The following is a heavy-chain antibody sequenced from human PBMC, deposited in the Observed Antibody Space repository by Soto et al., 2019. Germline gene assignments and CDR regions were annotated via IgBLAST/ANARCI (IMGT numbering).Heavy chain of an antibody. CDR2: IYDSGNT. CDR1: GASLTSDY. Sequence: SETLSLTCTVSGASLTSDYWSWIRQPPGKGLEWIGCIYDSGNTRYNPSLKSRVAISEDTSKNQFSLNLNSVSAADTAMYYCTRGTDSRKPGYWGRGTLVTVSS. CDR3: TRGTDSRKPGY. D-gene: IGHD2-15*01. V-gene: IGHV4-59*01. J-gene: IGHJ4*02.